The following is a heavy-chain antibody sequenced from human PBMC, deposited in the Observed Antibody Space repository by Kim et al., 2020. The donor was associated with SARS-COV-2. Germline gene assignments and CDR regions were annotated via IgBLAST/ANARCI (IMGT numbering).Heavy chain of an antibody. J-gene: IGHJ6*02. CDR3: ALYIEAHYGMDV. Sequence: GGSLRLSCAASGFAFSSYWMHWVRQAPGKGLVWVSRINSDGSSTNYADSVKGRFTISRDNAKNMLYLQMNSLRAEDTAVYYCALYIEAHYGMDVWGQGTTVTVSS. V-gene: IGHV3-74*01. CDR1: GFAFSSYW. D-gene: IGHD6-6*01. CDR2: INSDGSST.